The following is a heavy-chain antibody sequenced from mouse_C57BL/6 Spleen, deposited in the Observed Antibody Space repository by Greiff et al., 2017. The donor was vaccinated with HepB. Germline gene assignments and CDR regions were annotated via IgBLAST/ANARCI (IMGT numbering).Heavy chain of an antibody. V-gene: IGHV2-3*01. J-gene: IGHJ1*03. CDR2: IWGDGST. CDR1: GFSLTSYG. Sequence: VKLMESGPGLVAPSQSLSITCTVSGFSLTSYGVSWVRQPPGKGREWLGVIWGDGSTNYHSALISSLSISKDNTTSHVFLILNSLQTDDTAAYYCAERAITTVVAHWYFDVWGTGTTVTVSS. D-gene: IGHD1-1*01. CDR3: AERAITTVVAHWYFDV.